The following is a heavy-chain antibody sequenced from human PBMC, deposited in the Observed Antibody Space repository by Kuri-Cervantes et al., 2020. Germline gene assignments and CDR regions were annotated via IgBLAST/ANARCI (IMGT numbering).Heavy chain of an antibody. CDR2: INPSGGST. Sequence: ASVKVSCKASGYTFTSYYMHWVRQAPGQGLEWMGIINPSGGSTSYAQKFQGRVTITRDTSTSTVYMELSSLRSEDTAVYYCARFDRYSSSWYHYYYGMDVWGQGTTVTVSS. D-gene: IGHD6-13*01. V-gene: IGHV1-46*01. CDR1: GYTFTSYY. J-gene: IGHJ6*02. CDR3: ARFDRYSSSWYHYYYGMDV.